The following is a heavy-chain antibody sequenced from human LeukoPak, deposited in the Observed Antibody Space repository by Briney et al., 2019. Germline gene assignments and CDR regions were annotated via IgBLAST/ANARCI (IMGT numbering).Heavy chain of an antibody. J-gene: IGHJ4*02. Sequence: ASVKVSCKASGYTFTSYYMHWVRQAPGQGLEWMGIINPSGGSTSYAQKFQGRVTMTRDTSTSTVYMELSSLRSEDTAVYYCARALVGYCTGGSCYTLDCWGQGTLVTVSS. CDR1: GYTFTSYY. V-gene: IGHV1-46*03. D-gene: IGHD2-15*01. CDR3: ARALVGYCTGGSCYTLDC. CDR2: INPSGGST.